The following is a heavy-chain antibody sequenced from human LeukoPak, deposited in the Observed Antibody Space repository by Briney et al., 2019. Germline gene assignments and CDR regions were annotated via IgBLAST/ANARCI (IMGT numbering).Heavy chain of an antibody. D-gene: IGHD3-10*01. V-gene: IGHV3-7*01. J-gene: IGHJ4*02. CDR1: GFTFSSYW. CDR2: IRQDGGEK. Sequence: GGSLRLSCAVSGFTFSSYWMNWVRQAPGKGLEWVASIRQDGGEKSYVDSVKGRFTISRDNTKNSLYLQMNSLRAEDTAVYYCARDHTPSDYYGSGSYYSLGYWGQGTLVTVSS. CDR3: ARDHTPSDYYGSGSYYSLGY.